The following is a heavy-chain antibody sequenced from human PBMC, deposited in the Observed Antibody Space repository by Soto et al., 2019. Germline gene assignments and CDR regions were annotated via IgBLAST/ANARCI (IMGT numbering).Heavy chain of an antibody. CDR1: GYTFTSYG. CDR3: AMGAAAGMGGGYYGMDV. D-gene: IGHD6-13*01. J-gene: IGHJ6*02. V-gene: IGHV1-18*01. CDR2: ISAYNGNT. Sequence: ASVKVSCKASGYTFTSYGISWLRQAPGQGLEWMGWISAYNGNTNYAQKLQGRVTMTTDTSTSTAYMELRSLRSDDTAVYYCAMGAAAGMGGGYYGMDVWGQGTTVTVSS.